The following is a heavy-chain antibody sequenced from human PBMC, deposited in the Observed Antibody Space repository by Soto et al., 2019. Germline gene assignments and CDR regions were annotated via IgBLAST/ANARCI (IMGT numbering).Heavy chain of an antibody. V-gene: IGHV3-23*01. J-gene: IGHJ4*01. CDR2: IGDGGDDT. D-gene: IGHD2-21*01. Sequence: GGFLRLSCAASGFTFSTCAMAWVRQAPGEGLQWVSAIGDGGDDTYYADSVKGRFTISRDNSRNTVYLQLDSLRGEDTAIYYCAKGQTYMNMFFDSWGRGALVTVSS. CDR3: AKGQTYMNMFFDS. CDR1: GFTFSTCA.